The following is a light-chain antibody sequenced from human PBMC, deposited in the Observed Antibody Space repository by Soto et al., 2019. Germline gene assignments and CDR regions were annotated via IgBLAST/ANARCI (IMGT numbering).Light chain of an antibody. CDR1: QSVSSN. J-gene: IGKJ4*01. V-gene: IGKV3-15*01. Sequence: EIVMTQSPATLSVSPGERATLSCRASQSVSSNLAWYQQKPGQGPRLLIYGASTRATDIPGRFSGSGSGTEFTLTISSLQSEDFAFYYCQKYNDWPLTFGGGTKVEIK. CDR2: GAS. CDR3: QKYNDWPLT.